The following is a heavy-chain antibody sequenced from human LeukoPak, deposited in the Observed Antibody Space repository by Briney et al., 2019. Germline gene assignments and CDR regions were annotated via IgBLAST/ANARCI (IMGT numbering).Heavy chain of an antibody. Sequence: GGSLRLSCAASGFTFSSYEMNWVRQAPGKGLEWVSYISSSGSTIYYADSVKGRFTISRDNAKNSLYLQMNSLRAEDTAVYYCARDYLGWLQSTYYYYYYMDVWGKGTTVTVSS. J-gene: IGHJ6*03. D-gene: IGHD5-24*01. CDR2: ISSSGSTI. V-gene: IGHV3-48*03. CDR1: GFTFSSYE. CDR3: ARDYLGWLQSTYYYYYYMDV.